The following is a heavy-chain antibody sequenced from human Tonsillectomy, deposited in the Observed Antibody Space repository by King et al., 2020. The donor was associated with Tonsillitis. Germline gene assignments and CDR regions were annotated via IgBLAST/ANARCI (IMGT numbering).Heavy chain of an antibody. CDR3: AAEGXSDFFDX. CDR2: IVVASGNT. D-gene: IGHD2/OR15-2a*01. CDR1: GFTFSSSA. Sequence: QLVESGPEVKKPGTSVKVSCKASGFTFSSSAVQWVRQARGQRLEWIGWIVVASGNTNYAQKFQERVTITRDMSTSTAYMELSSLRSEDTAVYYCAAEGXSDFFDXWGXGTLVTVS. J-gene: IGHJ4*02. V-gene: IGHV1-58*01.